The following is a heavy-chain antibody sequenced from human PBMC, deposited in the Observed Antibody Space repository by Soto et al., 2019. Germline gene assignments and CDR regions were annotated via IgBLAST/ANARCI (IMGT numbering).Heavy chain of an antibody. CDR1: GFTFSSYG. CDR2: IWYDGSNK. V-gene: IGHV3-33*01. Sequence: PGGSLRLSCAASGFTFSSYGMHWVRQAPGKGLEWVAVIWYDGSNKYYADSVKGRFTISRDNSKNTLYLQVNSLRAEDTAVYYCARGGYSYGYARYNWFDPWGQGTLVTVSS. J-gene: IGHJ5*02. D-gene: IGHD5-18*01. CDR3: ARGGYSYGYARYNWFDP.